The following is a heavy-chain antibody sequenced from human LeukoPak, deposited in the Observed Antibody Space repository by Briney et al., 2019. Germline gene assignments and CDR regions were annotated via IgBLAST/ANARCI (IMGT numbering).Heavy chain of an antibody. CDR2: FDPEDGET. CDR1: GYTLTELP. Sequence: ASVKVSCKVSGYTLTELPMHWVRQAPGKGLEWMGGFDPEDGETIYAQKFQGRVTMTEDTSTDTAYMELSSLRSEDTAVYYCATPTWGPADDAFDIWGQGTMVTVSS. J-gene: IGHJ3*02. D-gene: IGHD1-26*01. V-gene: IGHV1-24*01. CDR3: ATPTWGPADDAFDI.